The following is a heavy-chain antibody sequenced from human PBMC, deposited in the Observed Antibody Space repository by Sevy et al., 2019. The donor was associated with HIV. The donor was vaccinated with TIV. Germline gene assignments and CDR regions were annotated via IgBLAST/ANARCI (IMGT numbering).Heavy chain of an antibody. Sequence: GESLKISCKGSEYNFTNYWIGWVRQMPGKGLEWMGIIYPGDSGTRYSPSFQDQVTISADRSISTAYLQWSSLKASDTAMYYCARISSSPRAYYYCFGMDVWGQGTTVTVSS. D-gene: IGHD6-6*01. CDR3: ARISSSPRAYYYCFGMDV. CDR1: EYNFTNYW. V-gene: IGHV5-51*01. CDR2: IYPGDSGT. J-gene: IGHJ6*02.